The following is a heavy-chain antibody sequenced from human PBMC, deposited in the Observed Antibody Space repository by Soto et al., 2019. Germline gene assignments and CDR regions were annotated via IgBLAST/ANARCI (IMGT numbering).Heavy chain of an antibody. Sequence: PSETLSLTCSVSRGSISSYYWSWVRQPPGKGLEWIGFIHRTGSTKYNPSLESRATISVDTSQNQLSLRLSSVTAADTAVYYCARESAGSGKKNRFAPWGQGTRVTVPQ. V-gene: IGHV4-59*01. D-gene: IGHD2-15*01. CDR1: RGSISSYY. CDR3: ARESAGSGKKNRFAP. J-gene: IGHJ5*02. CDR2: IHRTGST.